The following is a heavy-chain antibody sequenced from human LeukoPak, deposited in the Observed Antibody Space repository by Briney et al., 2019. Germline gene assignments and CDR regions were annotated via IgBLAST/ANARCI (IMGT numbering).Heavy chain of an antibody. Sequence: ASVKVSCKASGYTFSSYGISWVRQAPGQGLEWMGRINPSGGSTRSAQTFQGRVTMTRDTSTSTVYMELSSLRSDDTAVYYCARSTDYYDAFDIWGQGTMVTVSS. CDR1: GYTFSSYG. J-gene: IGHJ3*02. CDR2: INPSGGST. CDR3: ARSTDYYDAFDI. V-gene: IGHV1-46*01. D-gene: IGHD3-10*01.